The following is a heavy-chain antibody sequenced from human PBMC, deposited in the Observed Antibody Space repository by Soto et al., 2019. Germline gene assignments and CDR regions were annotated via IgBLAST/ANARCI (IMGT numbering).Heavy chain of an antibody. Sequence: TLCHRSSVSGGPMRRGRNCGCWILQSQKNDLEWIGYIYYSGRTYYSPSLKSRVTTSVDTPKNPFSLKMNSVTAADTAVYYCARVDILTVYGCMDVWGQGTSVT. CDR3: ARVDILTVYGCMDV. CDR1: GGPMRRGRNC. J-gene: IGHJ6*02. D-gene: IGHD3-9*01. CDR2: IYYSGRT. V-gene: IGHV4-30-4*08.